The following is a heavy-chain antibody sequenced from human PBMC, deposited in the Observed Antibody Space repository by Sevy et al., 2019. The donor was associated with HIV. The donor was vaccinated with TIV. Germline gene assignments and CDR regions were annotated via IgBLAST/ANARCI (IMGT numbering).Heavy chain of an antibody. J-gene: IGHJ6*02. Sequence: GGSLRLSCAASGFTFSSYAMTWVRQAPGKGLEWVSSIGGSGRYTYYADSVTGRLTISRDNSKNTLYLQMNSLRAEDTAKYYCAKGFCSGESCPRDHNYYGLDVWGQGTTVTVSS. CDR2: IGGSGRYT. CDR1: GFTFSSYA. D-gene: IGHD2-15*01. V-gene: IGHV3-23*01. CDR3: AKGFCSGESCPRDHNYYGLDV.